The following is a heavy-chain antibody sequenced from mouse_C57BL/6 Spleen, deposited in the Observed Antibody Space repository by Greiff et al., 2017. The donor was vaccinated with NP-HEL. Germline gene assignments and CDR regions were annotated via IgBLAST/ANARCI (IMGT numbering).Heavy chain of an antibody. J-gene: IGHJ3*01. Sequence: QVQLQQSGPGLVQPSQSLSITCTVSGFSLTSYGVHWVRQSPGKGLEWLGVIWSGGSTDYNAAFISRLSISKDNSKSQVFVKMNSLQADDTAIYYCARNWGGTAWFAYWGQGTLVTVSA. CDR1: GFSLTSYG. V-gene: IGHV2-2*01. CDR3: ARNWGGTAWFAY. CDR2: IWSGGST. D-gene: IGHD4-1*01.